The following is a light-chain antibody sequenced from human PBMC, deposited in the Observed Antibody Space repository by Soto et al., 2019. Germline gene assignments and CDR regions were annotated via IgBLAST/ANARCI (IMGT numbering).Light chain of an antibody. CDR3: QHYGSSWT. Sequence: EIVLTQSPGTLSLSPGERPTLSCRASQSVSSSYLAWYQQKAGQAPRLLIYGASNRATGIPDRFSGSGSGTDFILTISRLEPEDFAVYYCQHYGSSWTFGQGTKVEIK. J-gene: IGKJ1*01. V-gene: IGKV3-20*01. CDR2: GAS. CDR1: QSVSSSY.